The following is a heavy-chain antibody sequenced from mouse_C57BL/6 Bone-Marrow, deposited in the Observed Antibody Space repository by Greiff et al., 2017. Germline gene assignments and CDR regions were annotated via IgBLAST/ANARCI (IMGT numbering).Heavy chain of an antibody. CDR2: IDPENGDT. Sequence: VQLQQSGAELVRPGASVKLSCTASGFNIKDDYMHWVKQRPEQGLEWIGWIDPENGDTEYAPKFQGKATITADPSSNTAYLQLSSLTSEDTAVYYCTTDCGSSYPAWFAYGGQGTLVTVSA. J-gene: IGHJ3*01. V-gene: IGHV14-4*01. D-gene: IGHD1-1*01. CDR1: GFNIKDDY. CDR3: TTDCGSSYPAWFAY.